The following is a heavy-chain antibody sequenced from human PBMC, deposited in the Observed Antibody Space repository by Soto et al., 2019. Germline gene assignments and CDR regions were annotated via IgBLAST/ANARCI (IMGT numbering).Heavy chain of an antibody. CDR2: ISHDGSTK. Sequence: QVQLVESGGGVVQPGRSLRLSCAASGFTFSLYGIHWVRQAPGKGLEWLAVISHDGSTKYYPDSVKGRFTVSRDNSKNSVYLQMNSLRGEDTAIYYCAKDFPSGSSRYDRFDPWGLGTSVIVS. CDR1: GFTFSLYG. D-gene: IGHD6-19*01. CDR3: AKDFPSGSSRYDRFDP. J-gene: IGHJ5*02. V-gene: IGHV3-30*18.